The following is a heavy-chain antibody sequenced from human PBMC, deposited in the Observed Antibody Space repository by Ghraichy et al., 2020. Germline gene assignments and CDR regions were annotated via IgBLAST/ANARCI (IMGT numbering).Heavy chain of an antibody. D-gene: IGHD3-10*01. V-gene: IGHV4-31*03. CDR2: IYYSGRT. Sequence: SQTLSLTCTVSGGSISSGGYYWSWIRQHPGKGLEWIGYIYYSGRTYYNPSLKSRVTISVDTSTNQFSLKLSSVTAADTAVYYCARDRATLDAFDIWGQGTMVTVSS. CDR1: GGSISSGGYY. J-gene: IGHJ3*02. CDR3: ARDRATLDAFDI.